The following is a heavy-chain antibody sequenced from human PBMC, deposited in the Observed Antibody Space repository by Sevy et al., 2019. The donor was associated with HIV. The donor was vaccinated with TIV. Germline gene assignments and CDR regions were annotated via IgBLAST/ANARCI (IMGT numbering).Heavy chain of an antibody. CDR1: GYKFSDYW. V-gene: IGHV5-51*01. Sequence: GESLKISCQSSGYKFSDYWIAWVRQMPGKGLEWMGIIYPGDSDTRYSPSLQGQVTISVDKSISTAYLEWSNLKASDTAIYYCARGARGTLPSYYYYGLNIWGQGTTVTVSS. CDR2: IYPGDSDT. CDR3: ARGARGTLPSYYYYGLNI. D-gene: IGHD3-16*01. J-gene: IGHJ6*02.